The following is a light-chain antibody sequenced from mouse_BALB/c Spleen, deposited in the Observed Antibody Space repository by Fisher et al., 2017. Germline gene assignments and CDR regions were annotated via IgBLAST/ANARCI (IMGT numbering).Light chain of an antibody. Sequence: IVMTQSPALVSASPGEKVTMTCSASSSVSYMYWYQQKPRSSPKPWIYLTSNLASGVPARFSGSGSGTSYSLTISSMEAEDAATYYCQQWSSNPPTFGSGTKLEIK. CDR3: QQWSSNPPT. J-gene: IGKJ4*01. CDR2: LTS. V-gene: IGKV4-68*01. CDR1: SSVSY.